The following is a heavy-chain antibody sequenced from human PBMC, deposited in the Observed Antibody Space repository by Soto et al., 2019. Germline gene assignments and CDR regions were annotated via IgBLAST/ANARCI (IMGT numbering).Heavy chain of an antibody. CDR3: ARHMAPGGSGNFDS. J-gene: IGHJ4*02. D-gene: IGHD3-10*01. V-gene: IGHV4-59*01. CDR2: VYFTGST. CDR1: GGSITLFY. Sequence: QVQLQESGPGLVKPSETLSLTCNVSGGSITLFYWDWLRQSPGKGLEWIGYVYFTGSTNYNPSLASRVTMSIDSSKRHFSLKLRSVSAADTAIYFCARHMAPGGSGNFDSWGPGTLVSVSS.